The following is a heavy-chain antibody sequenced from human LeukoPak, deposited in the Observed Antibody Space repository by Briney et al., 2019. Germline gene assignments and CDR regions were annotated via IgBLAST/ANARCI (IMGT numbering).Heavy chain of an antibody. CDR3: ARQKVYGITEAGPAISYYYYMDV. J-gene: IGHJ6*03. CDR1: GYRFISYW. D-gene: IGHD6-13*01. CDR2: IYPGDSDT. Sequence: GEPLQISCKGSGYRFISYWTGWARQMPGQGMEWMGIIYPGDSDTRYSTSFQGQVTISADKSLSTAYLQWSSLKASDTAMYYCARQKVYGITEAGPAISYYYYMDVWGKGTTVTISS. V-gene: IGHV5-51*02.